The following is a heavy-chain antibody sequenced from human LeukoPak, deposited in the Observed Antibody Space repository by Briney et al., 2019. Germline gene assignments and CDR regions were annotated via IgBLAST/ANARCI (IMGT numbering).Heavy chain of an antibody. Sequence: GGSLRLSCAASGFTFSSYAMSWVRQAPGKGLEWVSAISGSGGSTYYADSVKGRFTISRDNSKNTLYLQMNSLRAEDTAVYYCAKDRHGYYGSSGFWFDPWGQGTLVTVSS. CDR3: AKDRHGYYGSSGFWFDP. J-gene: IGHJ5*02. D-gene: IGHD3-22*01. CDR2: ISGSGGST. CDR1: GFTFSSYA. V-gene: IGHV3-23*01.